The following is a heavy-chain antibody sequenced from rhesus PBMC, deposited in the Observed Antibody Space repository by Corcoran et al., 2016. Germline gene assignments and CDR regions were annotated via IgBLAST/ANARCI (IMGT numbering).Heavy chain of an antibody. D-gene: IGHD2-21*01. Sequence: QVQLVQSGAEVKKPGSSVKVSCKASGYTFTDYYMHWVRQAPGQGLEWMGEISPRTGDTNYAQKFQGRVTMTRDTSPSTAYMELNSLRSEDTAVYYCGRVGWLVYWGQGVLVTVSS. CDR2: ISPRTGDT. J-gene: IGHJ4*01. V-gene: IGHV1-138*01. CDR1: GYTFTDYY. CDR3: GRVGWLVY.